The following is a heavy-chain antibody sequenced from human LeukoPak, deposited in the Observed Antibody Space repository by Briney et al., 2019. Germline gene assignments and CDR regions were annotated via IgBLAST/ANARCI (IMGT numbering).Heavy chain of an antibody. Sequence: ASVKVSCKASGYTFTSYGISWVRQAPGQGPEWMGWISAYNGNTNYAQKLQGRVAMTTDTSTSTAYMELRSLRSDDTAVYYCARDRQDILTGYPLDYWGQGTLVTVSS. V-gene: IGHV1-18*04. CDR1: GYTFTSYG. D-gene: IGHD3-9*01. J-gene: IGHJ4*02. CDR3: ARDRQDILTGYPLDY. CDR2: ISAYNGNT.